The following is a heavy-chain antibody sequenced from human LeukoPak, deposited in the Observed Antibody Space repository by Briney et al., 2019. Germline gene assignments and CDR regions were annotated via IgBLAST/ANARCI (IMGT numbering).Heavy chain of an antibody. V-gene: IGHV4-34*01. CDR3: ARAQSSENVFDI. D-gene: IGHD3-22*01. CDR2: INHSGST. Sequence: PSETLPLTCAVYGGSFSGYYWSWIRQPPGKGLEWIGEINHSGSTNYNPSLKSRVTISVDTSKNQFSLKLSSVTAADTAVYYCARAQSSENVFDIWGKGTMVPVSS. CDR1: GGSFSGYY. J-gene: IGHJ3*02.